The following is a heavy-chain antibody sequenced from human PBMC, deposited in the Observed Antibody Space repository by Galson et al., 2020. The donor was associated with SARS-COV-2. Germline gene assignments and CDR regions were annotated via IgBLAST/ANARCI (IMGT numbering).Heavy chain of an antibody. CDR2: IFRDGTT. CDR3: AKAAGRYYDTTGYNLPDY. Sequence: GGSLRLSCVASGFTFSTYAMSWVRQAPGKGLEWVSTIFRDGTTYSADSVKDRFSISRDDSKNTLYLRMDSLRPEDTAVYYCAKAAGRYYDTTGYNLPDYWGQGTLVTVSS. CDR1: GFTFSTYA. V-gene: IGHV3-23*03. D-gene: IGHD3-22*01. J-gene: IGHJ4*02.